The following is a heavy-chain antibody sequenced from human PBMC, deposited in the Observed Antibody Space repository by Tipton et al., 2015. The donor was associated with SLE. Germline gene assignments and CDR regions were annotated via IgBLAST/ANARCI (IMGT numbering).Heavy chain of an antibody. D-gene: IGHD3-22*01. Sequence: LRLSCTVSGGSISSSSYYWGWIRQPPGKGLEWIGSIYYSGSTYYNPSLKSRVTISVDTSKNQFSLKLSSVTAADTAVYYCARGTYYYDSSGYNLIDYWGQGTLVTVSS. CDR2: IYYSGST. J-gene: IGHJ4*02. V-gene: IGHV4-39*07. CDR1: GGSISSSSYY. CDR3: ARGTYYYDSSGYNLIDY.